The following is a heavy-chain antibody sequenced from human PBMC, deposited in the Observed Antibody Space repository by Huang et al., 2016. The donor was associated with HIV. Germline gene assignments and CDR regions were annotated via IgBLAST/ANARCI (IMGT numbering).Heavy chain of an antibody. D-gene: IGHD3-22*01. CDR3: ARGDYYDSSGYHPGYFDY. CDR1: GFILSNYG. CDR2: IRNDGIKK. Sequence: VQLIESGGGVVQPGKSLRLSCATSGFILSNYGMHWVRKAPGKGLKWGAFIRNDGIKKNYADSVRGRFTVGRDNGNNTLFLQMRSLGVDDTAVYYCARGDYYDSSGYHPGYFDYWGQGILVTVSS. V-gene: IGHV3-33*04. J-gene: IGHJ4*02.